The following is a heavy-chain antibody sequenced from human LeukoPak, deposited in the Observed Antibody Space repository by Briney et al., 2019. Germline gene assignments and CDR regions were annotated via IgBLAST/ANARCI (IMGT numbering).Heavy chain of an antibody. V-gene: IGHV1-24*01. CDR2: FDPEDGET. CDR1: GYTLTELS. CDR3: ATFATVTHLIDY. J-gene: IGHJ4*02. Sequence: ASVKVSCKVSGYTLTELSMHWVGQAPGKGLEWMGGFDPEDGETIYAQKFQGRVTMTEDTSTDTAYMELSSLRSVDAAVYYCATFATVTHLIDYWGQGTLVTVSS. D-gene: IGHD4-17*01.